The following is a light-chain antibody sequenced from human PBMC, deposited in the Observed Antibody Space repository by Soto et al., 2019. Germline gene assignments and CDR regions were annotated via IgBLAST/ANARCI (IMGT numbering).Light chain of an antibody. CDR2: AAS. J-gene: IGKJ2*01. Sequence: DIQMTQTPSSVSASVGDRVTITCRASEDISYWVAWYQQKPGKAPKLLIHAASSLHSGVPSRFSGSGSGTDFTLTITGRQPEDFATYYCQQANSFPSTFGQGTKVDMK. CDR3: QQANSFPST. CDR1: EDISYW. V-gene: IGKV1D-12*01.